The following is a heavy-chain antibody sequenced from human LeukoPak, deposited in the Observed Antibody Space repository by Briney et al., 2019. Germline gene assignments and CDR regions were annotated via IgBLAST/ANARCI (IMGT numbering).Heavy chain of an antibody. D-gene: IGHD2-2*01. Sequence: GGSLRLSCAASGFTFSSYAMSWVRQAPGKGLEWVSAISGSGGSTYYADSVKGRFTISRDNSKNTLYLQMNSLRAEDTAVYYCAKGGACSSTSCYSVDYWGQGTPVTVSP. J-gene: IGHJ4*02. CDR1: GFTFSSYA. CDR3: AKGGACSSTSCYSVDY. V-gene: IGHV3-23*01. CDR2: ISGSGGST.